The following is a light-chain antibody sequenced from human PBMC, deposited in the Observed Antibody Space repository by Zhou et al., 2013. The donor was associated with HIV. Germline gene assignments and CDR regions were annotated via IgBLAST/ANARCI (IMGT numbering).Light chain of an antibody. CDR1: QSITSSH. CDR2: DVS. V-gene: IGKV3-20*01. J-gene: IGKJ2*01. Sequence: EIVLTQSPGTLSLSPGERATLFCRASQSITSSHLAWYQQKPGQAPRLLIYDVSSRATGIPDRFSGSGSGTDFTLSISRLEPEDFAVYYCHQYARSPYTFGQGTKLEV. CDR3: HQYARSPYT.